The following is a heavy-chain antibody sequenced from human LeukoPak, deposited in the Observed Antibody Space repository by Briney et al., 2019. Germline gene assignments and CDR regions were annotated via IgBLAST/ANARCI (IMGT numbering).Heavy chain of an antibody. CDR2: INHSGST. Sequence: SETLSLTCAVYGGSFSGYYWSWIRQPPGKGLEWIGEINHSGSTNYNPSLKSRVTISVDTSKNQFSLKLSSVTAADTAVYYCARAMSRWLVQGWFDPWGQGTLVTVSS. D-gene: IGHD6-19*01. CDR3: ARAMSRWLVQGWFDP. J-gene: IGHJ5*02. V-gene: IGHV4-34*01. CDR1: GGSFSGYY.